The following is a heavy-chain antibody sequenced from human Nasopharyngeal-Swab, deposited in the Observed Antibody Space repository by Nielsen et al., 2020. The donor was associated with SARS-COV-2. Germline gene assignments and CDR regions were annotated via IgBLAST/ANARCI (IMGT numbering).Heavy chain of an antibody. CDR3: ARRGSGYKAFPFDY. V-gene: IGHV1-8*01. D-gene: IGHD3-22*01. Sequence: ASVKVSCKASGYTFTSYDINWVRQATGQGLEWMGWMNPNSGNSGYTQKFQGRVTMTRNTSISTAYMELSSLRSEDTAVYYCARRGSGYKAFPFDYWGQGTLATVSS. J-gene: IGHJ4*02. CDR2: MNPNSGNS. CDR1: GYTFTSYD.